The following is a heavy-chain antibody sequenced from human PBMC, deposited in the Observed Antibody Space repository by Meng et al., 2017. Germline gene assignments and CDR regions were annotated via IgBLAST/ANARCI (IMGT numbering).Heavy chain of an antibody. CDR2: IWYDGSNK. Sequence: GESPKISCAASGFTFSSYGMHWVRQAPGKGLEWVAVIWYDGSNKYYADSVTGRFTISRDNSKNTLYLQMNSLRAEDTAVYYCERAEGGYYYFDYWGQGTLVTVSS. D-gene: IGHD3-16*01. CDR1: GFTFSSYG. J-gene: IGHJ4*02. CDR3: ERAEGGYYYFDY. V-gene: IGHV3-33*01.